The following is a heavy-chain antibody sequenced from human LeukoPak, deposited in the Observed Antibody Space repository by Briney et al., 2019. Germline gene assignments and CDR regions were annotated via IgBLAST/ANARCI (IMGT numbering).Heavy chain of an antibody. CDR2: IIPIFGTA. J-gene: IGHJ4*02. Sequence: ASVKVSCKASGYTFTGYYMHWVRQAPGQGLEWMGGIIPIFGTANYAQKFQGRVTITADESTSTAYMELSSLRSEDTAVYYCARDPELEYWGQGTLVTVSS. D-gene: IGHD1-26*01. V-gene: IGHV1-69*13. CDR1: GYTFTGYY. CDR3: ARDPELEY.